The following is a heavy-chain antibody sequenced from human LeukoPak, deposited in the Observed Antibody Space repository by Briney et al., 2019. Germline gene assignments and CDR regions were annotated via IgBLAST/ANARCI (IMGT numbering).Heavy chain of an antibody. CDR3: AKDRVYDSWSGCIDY. CDR1: GFTFSSYG. V-gene: IGHV3-30*02. J-gene: IGHJ4*02. D-gene: IGHD3-3*01. CDR2: IRYDGNNK. Sequence: PGGSLRLSCAASGFTFSSYGMHWVRQAPGKGLEWVAFIRYDGNNKYYVDSVKGRFTISRDNSKNTLYLQMNSLRAEDTAVYYCAKDRVYDSWSGCIDYWGQGTLVTVSS.